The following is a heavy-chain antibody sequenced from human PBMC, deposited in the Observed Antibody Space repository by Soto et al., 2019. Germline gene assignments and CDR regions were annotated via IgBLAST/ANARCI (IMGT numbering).Heavy chain of an antibody. CDR2: IYYSGST. Sequence: SETLSLTCTVSGGSISSYYWSWIRQPPGKGLEWIGYIYYSGSTNYNPSLKSRVTISVDTSKNQFSLKLSSVTAADTAVYYCARDSFWVPAALSPYYHYYMDGWGKGTTVTLSS. CDR3: ARDSFWVPAALSPYYHYYMDG. CDR1: GGSISSYY. J-gene: IGHJ6*03. V-gene: IGHV4-59*01. D-gene: IGHD2-2*01.